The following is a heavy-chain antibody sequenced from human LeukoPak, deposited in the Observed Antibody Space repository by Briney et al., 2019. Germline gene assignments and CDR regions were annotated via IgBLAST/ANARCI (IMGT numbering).Heavy chain of an antibody. CDR3: AKENYDILTGSLSEGMDV. Sequence: GGSLRLSCAASGFTFDDYAMHWVRQAPGKGLEWVSGISWKSDSIGYAGSVKGRFTISRDNAKNSLYLQMNSLRAEDTALYYCAKENYDILTGSLSEGMDVWGQGTTVTVSS. CDR1: GFTFDDYA. J-gene: IGHJ6*02. V-gene: IGHV3-9*01. CDR2: ISWKSDSI. D-gene: IGHD3-9*01.